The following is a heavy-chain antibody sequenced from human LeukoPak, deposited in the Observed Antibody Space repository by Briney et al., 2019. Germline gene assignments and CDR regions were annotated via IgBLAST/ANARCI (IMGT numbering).Heavy chain of an antibody. J-gene: IGHJ5*02. CDR1: GFTFSTYS. V-gene: IGHV3-48*01. Sequence: PGGSLRLSCVASGFTFSTYSMNWVRQAPGKGLEWVSYISSSSSTIYYADSVKGRFTISRDNAKNSLYLQMNSLRAEDTAVYYCARDDQGSTYYDFWSGYYHPWGQGTLVTVSS. CDR2: ISSSSSTI. D-gene: IGHD3-3*01. CDR3: ARDDQGSTYYDFWSGYYHP.